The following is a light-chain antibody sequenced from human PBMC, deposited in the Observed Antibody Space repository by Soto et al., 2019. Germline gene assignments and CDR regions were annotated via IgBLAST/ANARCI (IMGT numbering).Light chain of an antibody. CDR1: QSVSSY. J-gene: IGKJ5*01. CDR2: DAS. CDR3: QQRSNWSIT. Sequence: ENLFTQSPAAPSFSPVERSTPSFRASQSVSSYLAWYQQKPGQAPRLLIYDASNRATGIPARFSGSGSGTDFTLTISSLEPEDFAVYYCQQRSNWSITFGQGTRLEIK. V-gene: IGKV3-11*01.